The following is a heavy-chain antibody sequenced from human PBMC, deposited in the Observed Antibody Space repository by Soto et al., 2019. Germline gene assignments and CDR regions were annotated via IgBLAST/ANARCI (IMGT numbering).Heavy chain of an antibody. J-gene: IGHJ5*02. CDR3: ARGTPSTMVRGVFRRSWGVNWFDP. CDR1: GGTFSSYA. Sequence: ASVKVSCKASGGTFSSYAISWVRQAPGQGLEWMGGIIPIFGTANYAQKFQGRVTITADESTSTAYMELSSLRSEDTAVYYCARGTPSTMVRGVFRRSWGVNWFDPWGQGTLVTVSS. CDR2: IIPIFGTA. D-gene: IGHD3-10*01. V-gene: IGHV1-69*13.